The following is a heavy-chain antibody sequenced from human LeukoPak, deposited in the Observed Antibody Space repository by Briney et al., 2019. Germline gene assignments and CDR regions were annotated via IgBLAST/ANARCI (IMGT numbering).Heavy chain of an antibody. D-gene: IGHD4-17*01. CDR1: GFTFSSYD. V-gene: IGHV3-30-3*01. CDR2: VSYDGSNK. CDR3: ARDDLDDYGDYNPDY. J-gene: IGHJ4*02. Sequence: GGSLRLSCAASGFTFSSYDLHWVRQAPGKGLEGVAVVSYDGSNKYYADSVKGRFTISRDNSKNTLYLQMNSLRAEDTAVYYCARDDLDDYGDYNPDYWGQGPLVTVSS.